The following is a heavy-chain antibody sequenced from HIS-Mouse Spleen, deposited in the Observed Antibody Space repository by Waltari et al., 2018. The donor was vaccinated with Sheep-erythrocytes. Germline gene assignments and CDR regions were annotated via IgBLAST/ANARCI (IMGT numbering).Heavy chain of an antibody. J-gene: IGHJ4*02. CDR2: IYYSGST. V-gene: IGHV4-39*01. CDR3: ARHKDTAMVHFDY. CDR1: GGSISSSSYY. Sequence: QLQLQESGPGLVKPSETLSLTCTVSGGSISSSSYYWGWIRQPPGKGREWIGSIYYSGSTYYNPSLKSRVTISVDTSKNQFSLKLSSVTAADTAVYYCARHKDTAMVHFDYWGQGTLVTVSS. D-gene: IGHD5-18*01.